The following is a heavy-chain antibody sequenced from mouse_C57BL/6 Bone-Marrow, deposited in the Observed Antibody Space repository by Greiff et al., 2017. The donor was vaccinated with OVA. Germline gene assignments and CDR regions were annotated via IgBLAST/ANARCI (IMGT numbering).Heavy chain of an antibody. J-gene: IGHJ2*01. D-gene: IGHD1-1*01. CDR1: GFNIKDDY. CDR3: TTDYGSSYVEVTPFDY. CDR2: IDPENGDT. V-gene: IGHV14-4*01. Sequence: VHVKQSGAELVRPGASVKLSCTASGFNIKDDYMHWVKQRPEQGLEWIGWIDPENGDTEYASKFQGKATITADTSSNTAYLQLSSLTSEDTAVYYCTTDYGSSYVEVTPFDYWGQGTTLTVSS.